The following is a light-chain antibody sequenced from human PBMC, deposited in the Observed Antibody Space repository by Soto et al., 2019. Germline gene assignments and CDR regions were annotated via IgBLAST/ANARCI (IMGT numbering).Light chain of an antibody. CDR1: NRVVGSFSL. CDR2: EDI. V-gene: IGLV2-23*01. J-gene: IGLJ1*01. Sequence: QSVLTQPASVSGSPGQSITISCNGNNRVVGSFSLLSWYQHHPGKAPKLIIYEDIKVPSGVLNRFSCSKSGNTASLRIFGLQAEDEADYYCYTYAGGSTYLFGTGTKVTVL. CDR3: YTYAGGSTYL.